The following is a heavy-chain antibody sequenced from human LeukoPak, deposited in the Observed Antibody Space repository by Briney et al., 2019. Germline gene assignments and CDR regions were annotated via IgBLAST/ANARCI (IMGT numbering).Heavy chain of an antibody. CDR2: IKGEGSDE. D-gene: IGHD1-1*01. CDR1: EFTFSNYC. Sequence: PGGSLRLSCAASEFTFSNYCMRWVRQAPGKGLEWVASIKGEGSDEYNVDSVKGRLTISRDNAKISLYLQMNSLRAEDTAVYYCGRYLRSTSGSIWGQGTLVTVSS. J-gene: IGHJ4*02. V-gene: IGHV3-7*01. CDR3: GRYLRSTSGSI.